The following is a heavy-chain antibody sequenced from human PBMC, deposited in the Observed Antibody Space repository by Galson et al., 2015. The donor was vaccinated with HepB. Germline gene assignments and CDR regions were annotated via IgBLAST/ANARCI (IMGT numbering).Heavy chain of an antibody. J-gene: IGHJ4*02. Sequence: ETLSLTCTVSGGSISSHYWSWIRQPPGKGLEWIGYIYYSGSTNYNPSLKSRVTISVDTSKNQFSLKLSSVTAADTAVYYCARVEGYYDSSGYYFDYWGQGTLVTVSS. CDR1: GGSISSHY. D-gene: IGHD3-22*01. CDR2: IYYSGST. V-gene: IGHV4-59*11. CDR3: ARVEGYYDSSGYYFDY.